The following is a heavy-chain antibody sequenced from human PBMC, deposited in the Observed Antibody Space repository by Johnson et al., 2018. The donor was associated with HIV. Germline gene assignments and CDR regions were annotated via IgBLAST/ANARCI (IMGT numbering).Heavy chain of an antibody. Sequence: VQLVESGGGVVQPWRSLRLSCAASGFTFSSYAMHWVRQAPGKGLEWVAVISYDGSNKYYADSVKGRFTISRDNSKNTLYLQMNSLRAEDTAVYYCASSPRLNDAFDIWGQGTMVTVSS. CDR3: ASSPRLNDAFDI. D-gene: IGHD3-22*01. CDR1: GFTFSSYA. J-gene: IGHJ3*02. CDR2: ISYDGSNK. V-gene: IGHV3-30*04.